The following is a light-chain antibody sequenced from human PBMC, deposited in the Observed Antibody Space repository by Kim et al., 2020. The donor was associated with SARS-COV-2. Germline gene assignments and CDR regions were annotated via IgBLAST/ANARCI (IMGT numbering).Light chain of an antibody. CDR1: NIESXX. V-gene: IGLV3-21*01. CDR3: QVWESSTVV. J-gene: IGLJ2*01. CDR2: SDS. Sequence: SYELTQPPSVSVAPGKTARITCGGNNIESXXVXWYXXXXXXAXVVVMYSDSDRPSGIPERFSGSNSGNTATLTISRVEAGDEADYFCQVWESSTVVFG.